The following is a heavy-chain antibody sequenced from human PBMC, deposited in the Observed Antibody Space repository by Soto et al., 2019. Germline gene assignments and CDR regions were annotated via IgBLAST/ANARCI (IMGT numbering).Heavy chain of an antibody. V-gene: IGHV4-39*01. D-gene: IGHD3-22*01. CDR3: ARHWVGRGIVVVNHFDY. Sequence: QLQLQESGPGLVKPSETLSLTCTVSGGSISSSSYYWGWIRQPPGKGLEWIGSIYYSGSTYYNPSLKSRVTISVDTSKNQFSLKLSSVTAADTAVYYCARHWVGRGIVVVNHFDYWGQGTLVTVSS. J-gene: IGHJ4*02. CDR2: IYYSGST. CDR1: GGSISSSSYY.